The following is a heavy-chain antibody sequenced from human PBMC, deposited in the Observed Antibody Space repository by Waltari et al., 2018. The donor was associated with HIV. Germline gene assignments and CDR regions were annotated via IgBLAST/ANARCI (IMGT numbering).Heavy chain of an antibody. V-gene: IGHV1-2*02. CDR1: GYTFTGYY. CDR2: INPNSGGT. D-gene: IGHD1-7*01. Sequence: QVPLVQSGAEVKKPGASVKVSCKASGYTFTGYYMHWVRQASGQGLEWMGWINPNSGGTNYAQKFQGRVTMTRDTSISTAYMELSRLRSDDTAVYYCARDRARTTDYYYYGMDVWGQGTTVTVSS. J-gene: IGHJ6*02. CDR3: ARDRARTTDYYYYGMDV.